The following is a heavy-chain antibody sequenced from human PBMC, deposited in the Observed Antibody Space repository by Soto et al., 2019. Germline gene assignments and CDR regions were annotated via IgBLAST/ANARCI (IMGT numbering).Heavy chain of an antibody. D-gene: IGHD5-12*01. Sequence: ESGGDLVQPGGSLRLSCVASGFTFSNDDLSWVRQASGKGLEWVSAITAGGFNTYYADSVKGRFTISRDNSKNTLYLQMNSLRADDTAVYYCAKNIGGFSGYANFDYWGQGTLVTVSS. V-gene: IGHV3-23*01. CDR2: ITAGGFNT. J-gene: IGHJ4*02. CDR1: GFTFSNDD. CDR3: AKNIGGFSGYANFDY.